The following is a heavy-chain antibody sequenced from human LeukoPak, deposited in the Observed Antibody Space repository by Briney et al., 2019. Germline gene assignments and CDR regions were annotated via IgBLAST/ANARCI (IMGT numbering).Heavy chain of an antibody. J-gene: IGHJ6*02. V-gene: IGHV4-59*01. CDR2: IYYSGST. CDR3: ARVSFDWSYTGVYYYYGMDV. CDR1: GGSISSYY. D-gene: IGHD3-9*01. Sequence: KASETLSLTCTVSGGSISSYYWSWIRQPPGKGLEWIGYIYYSGSTNYNPSLKSRVTISVDTSKNQFSLKLSSVTAADTAVYYCARVSFDWSYTGVYYYYGMDVWGQGTTVTVSS.